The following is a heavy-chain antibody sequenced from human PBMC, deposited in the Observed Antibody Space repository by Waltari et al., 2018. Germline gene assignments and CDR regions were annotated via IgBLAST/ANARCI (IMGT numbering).Heavy chain of an antibody. CDR2: IYHSGST. D-gene: IGHD3-22*01. Sequence: QLQLQESGSGLVKPSQTLSLTCAVSGGSISSGGYSWRWIRQPPGQGLAWIGYIYHSGSTYYNQSLKSRVTISVDRSKNQFSLKLSSVTAADTAVYYCARSPYYYDSSGYYRGVDAFDIWGQGTMVTVSS. CDR3: ARSPYYYDSSGYYRGVDAFDI. V-gene: IGHV4-30-2*01. J-gene: IGHJ3*02. CDR1: GGSISSGGYS.